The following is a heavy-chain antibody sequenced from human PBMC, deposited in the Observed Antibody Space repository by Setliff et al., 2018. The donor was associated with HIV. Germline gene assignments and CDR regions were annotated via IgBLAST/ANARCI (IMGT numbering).Heavy chain of an antibody. V-gene: IGHV4-61*01. J-gene: IGHJ4*02. Sequence: LSLTCTVSGGSVGSGSYYWSWIRQPPGKGLEWIGYIYYSGNTNYNPSLESRVTLSIDTSKNQFSLNLHSVTAADTAVYYCARDPPGYGDSNDFWGQGTLVTVSS. CDR2: IYYSGNT. D-gene: IGHD4-17*01. CDR3: ARDPPGYGDSNDF. CDR1: GGSVGSGSYY.